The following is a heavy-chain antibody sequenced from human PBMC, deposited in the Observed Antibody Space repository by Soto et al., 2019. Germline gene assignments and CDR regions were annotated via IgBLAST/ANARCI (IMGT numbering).Heavy chain of an antibody. CDR2: INTHNGNT. CDR3: TREGSAPYYYYGMDA. J-gene: IGHJ6*02. D-gene: IGHD3-10*01. CDR1: GYTFTTYG. V-gene: IGHV1-18*01. Sequence: ASVKVSCKASGYTFTTYGISWVRQAPGQGLEWLGWINTHNGNTNYAQNLQGRVIVTADTSTNTAYMELRRLRSDDTAIYYCTREGSAPYYYYGMDAWGQGTTVTVSS.